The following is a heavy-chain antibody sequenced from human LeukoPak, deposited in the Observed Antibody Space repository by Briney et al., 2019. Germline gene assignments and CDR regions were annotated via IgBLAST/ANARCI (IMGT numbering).Heavy chain of an antibody. V-gene: IGHV1-2*02. Sequence: ASVKVSCKASGYTFTGYYMHWVRQAPGHGLEWMGWITPKSGGTNYAQKFQGRVTMTRDTSISTAYMEMSRLRSDDTGVYYCARGNYYDSSGYYPEAFDIWGQGTMVTVSS. J-gene: IGHJ3*02. CDR3: ARGNYYDSSGYYPEAFDI. CDR1: GYTFTGYY. D-gene: IGHD3-22*01. CDR2: ITPKSGGT.